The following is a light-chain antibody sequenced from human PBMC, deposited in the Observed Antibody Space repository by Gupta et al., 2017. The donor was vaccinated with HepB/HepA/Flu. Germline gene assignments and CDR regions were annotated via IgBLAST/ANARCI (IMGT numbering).Light chain of an antibody. J-gene: IGLJ1*01. Sequence: QSVLTPPPSASGTPGPRVTIPCYGSSSNIGSTTVNWYQQLPGTAPKVLVYSNNQRPSGVPDRLSGSKSGTSASLAISGLQSEDEADYYCAAWDDSLNAYVFGTGAKVTVL. CDR1: SSNIGSTT. CDR3: AAWDDSLNAYV. CDR2: SNN. V-gene: IGLV1-44*01.